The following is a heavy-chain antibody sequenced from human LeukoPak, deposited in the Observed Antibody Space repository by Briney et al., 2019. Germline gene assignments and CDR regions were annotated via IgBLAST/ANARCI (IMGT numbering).Heavy chain of an antibody. CDR3: ASIGRTGISN. Sequence: GGSLRLSCAASGFTFSSYAMSWVRQAPGKGLEWVSYISSSGSTIYYADSVKGRFTISRDNAKNSLYLQMNSLRAEDTAVYYCASIGRTGISNWGQGTLVTVSS. CDR1: GFTFSSYA. D-gene: IGHD6-13*01. J-gene: IGHJ4*02. CDR2: ISSSGSTI. V-gene: IGHV3-48*03.